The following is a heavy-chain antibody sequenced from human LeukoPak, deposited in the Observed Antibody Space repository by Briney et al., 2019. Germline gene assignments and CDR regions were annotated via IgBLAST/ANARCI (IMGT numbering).Heavy chain of an antibody. Sequence: SETLSLTCTVSGGSISSGDYYWSWIRQPPGKGLEWIGYIYYSGSTYYNPSLKSRITISLDTSKNQFSLKLSSVTAADTAVYYCARDSPREYYYDSSGSWFDPWGQGTLVTVSS. J-gene: IGHJ5*02. CDR2: IYYSGST. CDR3: ARDSPREYYYDSSGSWFDP. CDR1: GGSISSGDYY. D-gene: IGHD3-22*01. V-gene: IGHV4-30-4*01.